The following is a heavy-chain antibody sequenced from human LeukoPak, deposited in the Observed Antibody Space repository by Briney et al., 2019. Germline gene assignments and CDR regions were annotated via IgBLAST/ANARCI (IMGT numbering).Heavy chain of an antibody. CDR2: IYTSGST. Sequence: SETLSLTCTVSGGSISSYYWSWMRQPAGKGLEWIGRIYTSGSTNYNPSLKSRVTMSVDTSKNQFSLKLSSVTAADTAVYYCARDRYYYDSSGYYYYFDYWGQGTLVTVSS. D-gene: IGHD3-22*01. CDR3: ARDRYYYDSSGYYYYFDY. CDR1: GGSISSYY. J-gene: IGHJ4*02. V-gene: IGHV4-4*07.